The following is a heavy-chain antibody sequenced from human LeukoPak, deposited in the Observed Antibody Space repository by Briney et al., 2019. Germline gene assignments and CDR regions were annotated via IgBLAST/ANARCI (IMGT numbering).Heavy chain of an antibody. CDR3: ARRRGSSSRLAFDY. V-gene: IGHV3-30*02. Sequence: GGSLRLSCAASGFIFSSYGMHWVRQAPDKGLEWVAFIRYDGSRKYYADSVKGRFTISRDNAKNSLYLQMNSLRAEDTAVYYCARRRGSSSRLAFDYWGQGTLVTVSS. CDR2: IRYDGSRK. D-gene: IGHD6-6*01. J-gene: IGHJ4*02. CDR1: GFIFSSYG.